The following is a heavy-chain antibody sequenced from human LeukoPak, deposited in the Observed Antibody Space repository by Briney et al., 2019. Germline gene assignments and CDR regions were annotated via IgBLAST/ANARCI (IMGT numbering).Heavy chain of an antibody. CDR3: ARVSGYYGSGVESSWKELDY. V-gene: IGHV1-2*02. Sequence: ASVNVSCKASGYTFTGYYMHWVRQAPGQGLEWMGWINPNSGGTNYAQKFQGRVTMTRDTSISTAYMELSRLRSDDTAVYYCARVSGYYGSGVESSWKELDYWGQGTLVTVSS. D-gene: IGHD3-10*01. CDR1: GYTFTGYY. CDR2: INPNSGGT. J-gene: IGHJ4*02.